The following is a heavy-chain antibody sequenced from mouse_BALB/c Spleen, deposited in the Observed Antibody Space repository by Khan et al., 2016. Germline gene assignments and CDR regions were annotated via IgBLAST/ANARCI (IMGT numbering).Heavy chain of an antibody. V-gene: IGHV1-5*01. CDR1: GYSFTSYW. Sequence: VQLQQSGTVLARPGASVKMSCKASGYSFTSYWMHWVKQRPGQGLEWTGGIYPRNSDTSYNQKFKGKAKLTAVTSASTAYMEFSSLTNEDSAVDYCTRDRDWYFDVWGAGTTVTVSS. CDR3: TRDRDWYFDV. CDR2: IYPRNSDT. J-gene: IGHJ1*01.